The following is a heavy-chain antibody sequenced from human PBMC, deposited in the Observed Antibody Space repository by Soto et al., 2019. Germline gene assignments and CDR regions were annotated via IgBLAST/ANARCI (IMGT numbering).Heavy chain of an antibody. CDR2: IWYDGSNK. CDR1: GFTFSSYG. J-gene: IGHJ4*02. D-gene: IGHD6-13*01. CDR3: ARGGGFSSSWYYFDY. V-gene: IGHV3-33*01. Sequence: GGSLRLSCAASGFTFSSYGMHWVRQAPGKGLEWVAVIWYDGSNKYYADSVKGRFTISRDKSKNTLYLQMNSLRAEDTAVYYSARGGGFSSSWYYFDYWGQGTLVTVSS.